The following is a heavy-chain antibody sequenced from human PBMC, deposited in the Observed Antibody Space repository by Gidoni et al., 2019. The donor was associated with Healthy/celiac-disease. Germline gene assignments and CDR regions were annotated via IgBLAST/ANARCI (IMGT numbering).Heavy chain of an antibody. CDR3: ARLYNWNSDY. CDR2: IYYSGST. J-gene: IGHJ4*02. D-gene: IGHD1-20*01. Sequence: QVQLQESGPGLVQPSEPLSLTCTVSGGSISSYYWSWIRQPPGKGLEWIGYIYYSGSTNYNPSLKSRVTISVDTSKNQFSLKLSSVTAADTAVYYCARLYNWNSDYWGQGTLVTVSS. V-gene: IGHV4-59*01. CDR1: GGSISSYY.